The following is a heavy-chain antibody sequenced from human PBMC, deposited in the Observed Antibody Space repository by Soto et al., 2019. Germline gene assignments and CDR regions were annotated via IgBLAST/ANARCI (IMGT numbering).Heavy chain of an antibody. V-gene: IGHV3-64D*06. CDR2: ISSHGVST. Sequence: PGGSLRLSCSASGFTFSSYAMHWVRQAGGRGLKYVSAISSHGVSTYYTDSVKGRFTISRDNSKNTLSLQMSSLRAEDTAIYYCVKDSQDYIEMVDYYYYGMDVWGQGTTVTSP. CDR1: GFTFSSYA. J-gene: IGHJ6*02. CDR3: VKDSQDYIEMVDYYYYGMDV. D-gene: IGHD2-8*01.